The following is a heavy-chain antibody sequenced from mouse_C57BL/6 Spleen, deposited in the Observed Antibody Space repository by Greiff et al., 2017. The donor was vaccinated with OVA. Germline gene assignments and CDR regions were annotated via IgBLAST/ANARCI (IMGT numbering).Heavy chain of an antibody. J-gene: IGHJ4*01. CDR2: ISYDGSN. Sequence: EVHLVESGPGLVKPSQSLSLTCSVTGYSITSGYYWNWIRQFPGNKLEWMGYISYDGSNNYNPSLKNRISITRDTSKNQFFLKLNSVTTEDTATYYCASPLYGSSSSYAMDYWGQGTSVTVSS. CDR3: ASPLYGSSSSYAMDY. V-gene: IGHV3-6*01. CDR1: GYSITSGYY. D-gene: IGHD1-1*01.